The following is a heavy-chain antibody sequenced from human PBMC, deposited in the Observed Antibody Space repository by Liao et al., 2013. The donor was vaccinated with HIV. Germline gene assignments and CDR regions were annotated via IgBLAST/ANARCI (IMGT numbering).Heavy chain of an antibody. Sequence: QVQLQESGPGLVKPSQTLSLTCTVSGGSISSGDYYWSWIRQAAGKGLEWIGRVYATGTANYNPSLKSRVTISIDTSKSQFSLKVSSVTTADTAVYYCARDITGYYSYYMDVWGKGTPVTVSS. CDR2: VYATGTA. J-gene: IGHJ6*03. CDR3: ARDITGYYSYYMDV. V-gene: IGHV4-61*02. D-gene: IGHD1-20*01. CDR1: GGSISSGDYY.